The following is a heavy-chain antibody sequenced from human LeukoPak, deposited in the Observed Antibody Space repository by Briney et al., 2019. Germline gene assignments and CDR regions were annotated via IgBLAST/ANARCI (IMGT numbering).Heavy chain of an antibody. V-gene: IGHV4-39*01. J-gene: IGHJ4*02. CDR2: IYYSAST. Sequence: SETLSLTCTVSGGSISSSSYYWGWIRQPPGKGLEWIGSIYYSASTYYNPSLKSRVTISVDTSKNQFSLRLTSVTAADTAVYYCARQTGSGLFILPGGQGTLVTVSS. CDR3: ARQTGSGLFILP. CDR1: GGSISSSSYY. D-gene: IGHD3/OR15-3a*01.